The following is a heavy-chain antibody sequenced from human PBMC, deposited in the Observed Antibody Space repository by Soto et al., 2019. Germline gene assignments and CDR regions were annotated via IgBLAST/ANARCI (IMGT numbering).Heavy chain of an antibody. V-gene: IGHV3-74*01. J-gene: IGHJ3*02. CDR2: INSDGSST. CDR1: GFTFSSYW. Sequence: GGSLRLSCAASGFTFSSYWMHWVRQAPGKGLVWVSRINSDGSSTSYADSVKGRFTISRDNAKNTLYLHMNSLRAEDTAVYYCVRAVVVIPAGPTDAFDSWDQGTMVTVSS. D-gene: IGHD2-2*01. CDR3: VRAVVVIPAGPTDAFDS.